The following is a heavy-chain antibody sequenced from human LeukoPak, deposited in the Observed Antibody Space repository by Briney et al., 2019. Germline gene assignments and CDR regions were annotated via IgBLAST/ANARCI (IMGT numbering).Heavy chain of an antibody. CDR3: ASTPTVYYYYMDV. CDR2: IYHSGNT. CDR1: GYSISSGYY. Sequence: SETLSLTCAVSGYSISSGYYWGWIRQPQGKGLGWIGSIYHSGNTYYNPSLKSRVTISVDTSKSQFSLKLSSVTAADTAMYYCASTPTVYYYYMDVWGKGTTVTVSS. V-gene: IGHV4-38-2*01. D-gene: IGHD1-14*01. J-gene: IGHJ6*03.